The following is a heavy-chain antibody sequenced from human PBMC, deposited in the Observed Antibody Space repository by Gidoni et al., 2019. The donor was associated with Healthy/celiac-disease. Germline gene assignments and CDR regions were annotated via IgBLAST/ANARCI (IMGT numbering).Heavy chain of an antibody. Sequence: QVQLVQSGAEVKKPGASVKVSCKASGYTFTSYYMPWVRQAPGQGLEWMGIINPSGGSTSYAQKFQGRVTMTRDTSTSTVYMELSSLRSEGTAVYYCARGVPIVVVPAAKRAWFDPWGQGTLVTVSS. V-gene: IGHV1-46*01. D-gene: IGHD2-2*01. CDR3: ARGVPIVVVPAAKRAWFDP. CDR1: GYTFTSYY. CDR2: INPSGGST. J-gene: IGHJ5*02.